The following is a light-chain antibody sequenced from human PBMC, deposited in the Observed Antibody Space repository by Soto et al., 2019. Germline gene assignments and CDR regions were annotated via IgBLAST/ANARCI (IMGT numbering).Light chain of an antibody. CDR1: QTISSL. Sequence: DIQMTQSPSTLSASVGDRVTITCRAIQTISSLLAWYQQKPGKAPNLLIYDASSLESGVPSKFSGSGSGTEFTLTISSLQPDDSATYYCQQYSSLVTFGQGTKLEI. J-gene: IGKJ2*01. CDR2: DAS. CDR3: QQYSSLVT. V-gene: IGKV1-5*01.